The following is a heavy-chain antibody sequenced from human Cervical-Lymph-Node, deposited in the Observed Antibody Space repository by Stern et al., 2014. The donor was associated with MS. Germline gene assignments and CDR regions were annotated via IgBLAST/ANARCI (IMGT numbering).Heavy chain of an antibody. Sequence: QLQESGPGLVKPSETLSLTCDVSGGSLTGYYWTWIRQPPGKGLEWIGYVYYTGTINYNPSHKSRVAMFVDTSKNQFSLTLTSVTAADTAVYYCARRRGALLDPWGQGTLVTVSS. CDR2: VYYTGTI. J-gene: IGHJ5*02. CDR3: ARRRGALLDP. V-gene: IGHV4-59*01. CDR1: GGSLTGYY. D-gene: IGHD1-26*01.